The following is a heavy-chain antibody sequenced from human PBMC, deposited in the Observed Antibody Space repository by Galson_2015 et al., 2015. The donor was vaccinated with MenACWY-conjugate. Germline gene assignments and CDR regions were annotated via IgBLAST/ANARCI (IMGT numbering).Heavy chain of an antibody. CDR3: AREGPVVITGVRYYYYGMDV. CDR2: ISYDGSNK. J-gene: IGHJ6*02. D-gene: IGHD3-22*01. Sequence: SLRLSCAASGFTFSNYGMHWVRQAPGKGLEWVAVISYDGSNKYYVDSVKGRFTISRDNSKNTLYLQMNSLRAEDTAVYYCAREGPVVITGVRYYYYGMDVWGQGTTVTVSS. CDR1: GFTFSNYG. V-gene: IGHV3-30*03.